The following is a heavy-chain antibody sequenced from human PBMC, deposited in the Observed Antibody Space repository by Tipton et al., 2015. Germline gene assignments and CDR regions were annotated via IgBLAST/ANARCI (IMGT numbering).Heavy chain of an antibody. V-gene: IGHV4-59*12. J-gene: IGHJ4*02. CDR2: IYHSGRA. CDR3: ARGHKNGDSPWDY. Sequence: LRLSCSVSSDSISKYYWSWIRQPPGKGLEYIGYIYHSGRASYNPSLKSRVTISVNTSKTHVSLKLSSVTAADTAVYYCARGHKNGDSPWDYWGQGTLVTVSS. D-gene: IGHD4-17*01. CDR1: SDSISKYY.